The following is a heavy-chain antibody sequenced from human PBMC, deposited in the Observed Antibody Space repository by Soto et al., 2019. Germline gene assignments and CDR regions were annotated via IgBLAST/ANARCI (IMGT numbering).Heavy chain of an antibody. J-gene: IGHJ4*02. V-gene: IGHV2-26*01. D-gene: IGHD3-16*01. CDR3: ARIGFVWGTLAYFDN. CDR2: IFSNDDK. Sequence: QVTLKESGPVLVKPTETLTLTCTVSGFSISNGRMGVSWIRQPPGKALEWLAHIFSNDDKSYRTSLKSRHSSYKDTSKSQVVLTMTNMDPVDTGTYYCARIGFVWGTLAYFDNWGQETLVTVSS. CDR1: GFSISNGRMG.